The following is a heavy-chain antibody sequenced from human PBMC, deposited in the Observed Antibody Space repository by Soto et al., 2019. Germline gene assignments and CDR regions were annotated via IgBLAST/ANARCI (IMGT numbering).Heavy chain of an antibody. Sequence: QVQLVESGGGLVQTSGSLRIACVDSGFTFSDYYMSWVRQAPGKGLEWVSYISSTGNTIYYADSVKGRFTISRDNAKNSVYLQMNNLRAEDTALYFCAKMSSENYYDPVFSWGQGTLVTVSS. V-gene: IGHV3-11*01. CDR3: AKMSSENYYDPVFS. D-gene: IGHD3-22*01. CDR1: GFTFSDYY. CDR2: ISSTGNTI. J-gene: IGHJ4*02.